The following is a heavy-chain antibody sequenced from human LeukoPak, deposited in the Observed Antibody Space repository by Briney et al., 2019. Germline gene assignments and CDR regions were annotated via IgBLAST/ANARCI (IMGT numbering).Heavy chain of an antibody. D-gene: IGHD6-13*01. CDR3: ARDIAAAGYLPPPYYMDV. V-gene: IGHV3-23*01. CDR1: GFTFSSYA. J-gene: IGHJ6*03. Sequence: GGSLRLSCAASGFTFSSYAMSWVRQAPGKGLEWVSAISGSGGSTYYADSVKGRFTISRDNAKNSLYLQMNSLRAEDTALYYCARDIAAAGYLPPPYYMDVWGKGTTVTVSS. CDR2: ISGSGGST.